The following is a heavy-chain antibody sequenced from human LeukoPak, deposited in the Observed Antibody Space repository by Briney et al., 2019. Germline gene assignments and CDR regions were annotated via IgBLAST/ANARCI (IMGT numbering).Heavy chain of an antibody. CDR3: AKGYGWEASYYYYYMDV. Sequence: PGGSLRLSCAASGFTFSTYGMGWVRQAPGKGLEWVSAISGSGGSTYYEDSVKGRFTISRDNSKNTLYLQMNSLRAEDTAVYYCAKGYGWEASYYYYYMDVWGKGTTVTISS. D-gene: IGHD1-26*01. CDR2: ISGSGGST. J-gene: IGHJ6*03. V-gene: IGHV3-23*01. CDR1: GFTFSTYG.